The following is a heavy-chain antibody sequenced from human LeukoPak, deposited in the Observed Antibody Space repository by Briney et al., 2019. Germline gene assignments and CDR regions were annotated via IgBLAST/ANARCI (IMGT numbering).Heavy chain of an antibody. CDR2: IYSGYSDT. J-gene: IGHJ6*02. CDR3: ARHAAAYCSGGSCLTYYGMDV. D-gene: IGHD2-15*01. Sequence: EESLKISRKGSGYSFTSYWIGWVRQVPGKGLGWMGIIYSGYSDTRYSPSFQGQVTISADKSISTAYLQWSSLKASDTAMYYCARHAAAYCSGGSCLTYYGMDVWGQGTTVTVSS. CDR1: GYSFTSYW. V-gene: IGHV5-51*01.